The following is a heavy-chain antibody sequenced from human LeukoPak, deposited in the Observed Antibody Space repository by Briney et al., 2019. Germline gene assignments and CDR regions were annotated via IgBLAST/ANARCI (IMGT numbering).Heavy chain of an antibody. J-gene: IGHJ6*03. Sequence: SETLSLTCTVSGGSISSGSYYWGWIRQPPGKGLEWIGSLYYSGRTYCNPSLKSRVTISIDTSKNQFSLRLASVTAADTAVYYCARRYCSGADCYGGDSYYYMDVWGKGTTVTISS. CDR2: LYYSGRT. CDR3: ARRYCSGADCYGGDSYYYMDV. D-gene: IGHD2-2*01. V-gene: IGHV4-39*01. CDR1: GGSISSGSYY.